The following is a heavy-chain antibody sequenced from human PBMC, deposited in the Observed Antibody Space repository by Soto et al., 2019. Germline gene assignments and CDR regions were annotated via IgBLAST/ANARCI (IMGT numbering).Heavy chain of an antibody. CDR1: GASVSSDY. V-gene: IGHV4-59*02. CDR2: FYFTGST. J-gene: IGHJ4*02. CDR3: ARASRIFRVDY. Sequence: HVQLHESGPGRVKPSETLSLSCTVSGASVSSDYWIWFRQPPGKGLEWIGYFYFTGSTKYKSSLTSRVAISVDTSKNQFSLNLTSVTAADTAMYYCARASRIFRVDYWGQGSQVTVSS.